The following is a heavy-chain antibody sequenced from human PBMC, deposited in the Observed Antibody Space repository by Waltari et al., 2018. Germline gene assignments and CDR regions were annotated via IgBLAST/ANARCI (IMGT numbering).Heavy chain of an antibody. V-gene: IGHV4-38-2*01. J-gene: IGHJ4*02. D-gene: IGHD4-17*01. Sequence: QVQLQESGPGLVKPSETLSLTCAVSGYSISSGYYWGWIRQPPGKGLEWIGSIYHSGITYYHPSPKSRVTISVDTSKNQVSLKLSSVTAADTAVYYCARHSYGDYGVGFDYWGQGTLVTVSS. CDR3: ARHSYGDYGVGFDY. CDR2: IYHSGIT. CDR1: GYSISSGYY.